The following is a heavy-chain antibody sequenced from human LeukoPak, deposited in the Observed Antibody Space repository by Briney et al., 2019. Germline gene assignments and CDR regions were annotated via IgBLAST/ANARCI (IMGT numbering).Heavy chain of an antibody. J-gene: IGHJ4*02. Sequence: ASVKVSCKASGYTFTGYYMHWARQAPGQGLEWMGWINPNSGGTNYAQKFQGRVTMTRDTSTSTVYMELSSLRSEDTAVHYCARVASLLSSSWYPFDYWGQGTLVTVSS. CDR3: ARVASLLSSSWYPFDY. D-gene: IGHD6-13*01. CDR1: GYTFTGYY. CDR2: INPNSGGT. V-gene: IGHV1-2*02.